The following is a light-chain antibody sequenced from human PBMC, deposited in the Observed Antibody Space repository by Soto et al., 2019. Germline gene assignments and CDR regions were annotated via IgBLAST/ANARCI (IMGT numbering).Light chain of an antibody. Sequence: EIVLTQSPGTLSLSPGERATLSCRASQSVSSTYVAWYQQKSGQAPRLLIYGASSRATGIPARFSGSGSGTEFTLTISSLQSEDVAAYYCQKYNSAPLTFGGGTKVDIK. V-gene: IGKV3-20*01. CDR1: QSVSSTY. CDR2: GAS. J-gene: IGKJ4*01. CDR3: QKYNSAPLT.